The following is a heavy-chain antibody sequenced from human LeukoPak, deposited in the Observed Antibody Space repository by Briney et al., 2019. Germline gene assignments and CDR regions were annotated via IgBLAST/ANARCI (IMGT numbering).Heavy chain of an antibody. CDR3: AREPHGFGEPRGYYFDY. D-gene: IGHD3-10*01. CDR1: GYTFTGYY. Sequence: ASVKVSCKASGYTFTGYYMHWVRQAPGQGLEWMGWINPNSGGTNYAQKLQGRVTMTTDTSTSTAYMELSSLRSEDTAVYYCAREPHGFGEPRGYYFDYWGQGTLVTVSS. CDR2: INPNSGGT. V-gene: IGHV1-2*02. J-gene: IGHJ4*02.